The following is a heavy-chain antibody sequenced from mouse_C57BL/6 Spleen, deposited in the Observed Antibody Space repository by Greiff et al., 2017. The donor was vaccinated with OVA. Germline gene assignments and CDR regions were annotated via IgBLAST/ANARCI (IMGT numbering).Heavy chain of an antibody. CDR2: ISSGSSTI. D-gene: IGHD1-1*01. J-gene: IGHJ4*01. CDR3: ASGYYYCSGGAMDY. Sequence: EVQLVESGGGLVKPGGSLKLSCAASGFTFSDYGMHWVRQAPEKGLEWVAYISSGSSTIYYADTVKGRFTISRDNAKNTLFLQMTSLRSEDTAMYYCASGYYYCSGGAMDYWGQGTSVTVSS. V-gene: IGHV5-17*01. CDR1: GFTFSDYG.